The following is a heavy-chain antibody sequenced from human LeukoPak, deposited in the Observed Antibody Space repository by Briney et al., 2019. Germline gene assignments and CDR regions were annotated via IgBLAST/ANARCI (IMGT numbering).Heavy chain of an antibody. CDR1: GGSISSSSYY. CDR2: IYYSGST. J-gene: IGHJ6*02. CDR3: ARRYAGHYGMDV. V-gene: IGHV4-39*01. Sequence: PSETLSLTCTVSGGSISSSSYYWGWIRQPPGKGLEWIGSIYYSGSTYYNPSLKSRVTISVDTSKNQFSLRLSSVTAADTAVYYCARRYAGHYGMDVWGQGTTVTVSS. D-gene: IGHD1-1*01.